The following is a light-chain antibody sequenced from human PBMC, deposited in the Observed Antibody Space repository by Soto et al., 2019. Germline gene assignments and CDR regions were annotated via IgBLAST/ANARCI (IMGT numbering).Light chain of an antibody. CDR1: QSVSSN. CDR2: GAS. V-gene: IGKV3-15*01. CDR3: QQYNNWPPL. Sequence: EIVMTQSPATLSVSPGERATLSCRASQSVSSNLAWYQQKPGQAPRLPIYGASTRATGIPARFSGSGSGTEFTLTISSLQSEDFAVYYCQQYNNWPPLFGPGTKVDIK. J-gene: IGKJ3*01.